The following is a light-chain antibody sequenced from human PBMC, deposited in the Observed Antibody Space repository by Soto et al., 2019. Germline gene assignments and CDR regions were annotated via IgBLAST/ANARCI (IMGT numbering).Light chain of an antibody. CDR2: DAS. V-gene: IGKV3-11*01. CDR3: QQRSNWPL. CDR1: QSVSSY. J-gene: IGKJ4*01. Sequence: EIVLTQSPATLSLSPGERATLSCRASQSVSSYLAWYQQKPGQAPRLLIYDASNRATGIPARFSGSGSWTDFTLTISSLEPEDFAVYYCQQRSNWPLFGGGTKVEIK.